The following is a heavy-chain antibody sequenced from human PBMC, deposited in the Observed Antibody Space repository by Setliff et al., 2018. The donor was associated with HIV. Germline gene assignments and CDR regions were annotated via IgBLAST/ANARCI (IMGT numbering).Heavy chain of an antibody. CDR2: IYSGGST. CDR3: ARSPGMFDY. CDR1: GFTFSSYE. Sequence: PGGSLRLSCAASGFTFSSYEMSWVRQAPGKGLEWVSVIYSGGSTDQADAVKGRFTISRDNSKNTVYLQMASLRAEDTAVYYCARSPGMFDYWGQGTPVTVSS. V-gene: IGHV3-53*01. J-gene: IGHJ4*02.